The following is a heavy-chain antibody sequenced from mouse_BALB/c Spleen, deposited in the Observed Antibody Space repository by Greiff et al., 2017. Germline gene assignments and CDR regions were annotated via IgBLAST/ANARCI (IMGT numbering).Heavy chain of an antibody. CDR2: IDPANGNT. Sequence: VQLQQSGAELVKPGASVKLSCTASGFNIKDTYMHWVKQRPEQGLEWIGRIDPANGNTKYDPKFQGKATITADTSSNTAYLQLSSLTSEDTAVYYCARTMGNSYYYAMDYWGQGTSVTVSS. CDR3: ARTMGNSYYYAMDY. CDR1: GFNIKDTY. D-gene: IGHD2-1*01. J-gene: IGHJ4*01. V-gene: IGHV14-3*02.